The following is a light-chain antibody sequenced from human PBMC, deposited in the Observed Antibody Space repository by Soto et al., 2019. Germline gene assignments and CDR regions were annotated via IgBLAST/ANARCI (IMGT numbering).Light chain of an antibody. CDR3: QQRSNWPPSIT. Sequence: IQLSPSPACQSFPPWERVILSCFGIQSVGTYLAWYQQKPGQAPRLLIYDASNRATGIPARFSGSGSGTDFTLTISSLEPEDFAVYYCQQRSNWPPSITFGQGTRLEI. CDR1: QSVGTY. J-gene: IGKJ5*01. CDR2: DAS. V-gene: IGKV3-11*01.